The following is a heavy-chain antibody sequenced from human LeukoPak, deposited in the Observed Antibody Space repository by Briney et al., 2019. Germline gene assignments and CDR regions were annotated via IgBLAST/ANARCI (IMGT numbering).Heavy chain of an antibody. J-gene: IGHJ5*02. CDR3: ARAQGSGRSPNWFDR. CDR2: IYQSGST. V-gene: IGHV4-30-2*01. Sequence: SSETLSLTCGVSGGSISSGDYSWSWLRQPPGKGLEWIGYIYQSGSTYFNPSLKSRVTISVDRSKNHFSLKLSSVTAADTAVYYCARAQGSGRSPNWFDRWGQGTLVTVSS. CDR1: GGSISSGDYS. D-gene: IGHD3-10*01.